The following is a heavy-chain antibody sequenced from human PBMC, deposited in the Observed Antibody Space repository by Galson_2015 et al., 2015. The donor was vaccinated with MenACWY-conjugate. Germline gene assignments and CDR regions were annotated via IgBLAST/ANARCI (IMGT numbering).Heavy chain of an antibody. CDR2: ISSSSSTI. D-gene: IGHD3-10*01. CDR3: ARDQHTIWFGELSASANGSFDY. CDR1: GFTFSSYS. Sequence: SLRLSCAASGFTFSSYSMNWVRQAPGKGLEWVSYISSSSSTIYYADSVKGRFTISRDNAKNSLYLQMNSLRDEDTAVYYCARDQHTIWFGELSASANGSFDYWGQGTLVTVSS. V-gene: IGHV3-48*02. J-gene: IGHJ4*02.